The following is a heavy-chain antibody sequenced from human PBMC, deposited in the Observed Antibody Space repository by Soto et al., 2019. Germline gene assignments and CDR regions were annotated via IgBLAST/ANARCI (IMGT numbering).Heavy chain of an antibody. CDR2: IYHTGST. CDR1: GGSISTVGHY. Sequence: SETLSLTCSVSGGSISTVGHYWTGIRQPPGKGLEWIGSIYHTGSTYYSKSLRSRLTMSVDTSKSQFSLRLSSVTAADTAVYYCASATGTLSSSICDYWGQGSSVTGSS. D-gene: IGHD6-13*01. J-gene: IGHJ4*02. CDR3: ASATGTLSSSICDY. V-gene: IGHV4-31*03.